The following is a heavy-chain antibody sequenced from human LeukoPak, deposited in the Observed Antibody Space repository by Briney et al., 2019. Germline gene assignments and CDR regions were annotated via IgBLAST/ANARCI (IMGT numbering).Heavy chain of an antibody. CDR3: ASNIVVVTAMSSGGFDP. Sequence: SGGSLRLSCAASGFTFSSYSMNWVRQAPGKGLEWVSSISSSSSYIYYADSVKGRFTISRDNAKNSLYLQMNSLRAEDTAVYYCASNIVVVTAMSSGGFDPWGQGTLVTVSS. CDR2: ISSSSSYI. CDR1: GFTFSSYS. V-gene: IGHV3-21*01. D-gene: IGHD2-21*02. J-gene: IGHJ5*02.